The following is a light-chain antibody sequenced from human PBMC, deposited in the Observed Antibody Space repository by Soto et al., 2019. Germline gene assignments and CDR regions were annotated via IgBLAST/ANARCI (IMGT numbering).Light chain of an antibody. CDR1: QSIPGW. V-gene: IGKV1-5*03. J-gene: IGKJ1*01. CDR2: KTS. Sequence: DIQMTQSPSTLSASVGDRVTITCRASQSIPGWLAWYQQKPGKAPKLLIYKTSTLQIGVPSRFSGSGSGTEFTLTISRLQPDDFATYYCQQYRSFPWTFCQGTKVDVK. CDR3: QQYRSFPWT.